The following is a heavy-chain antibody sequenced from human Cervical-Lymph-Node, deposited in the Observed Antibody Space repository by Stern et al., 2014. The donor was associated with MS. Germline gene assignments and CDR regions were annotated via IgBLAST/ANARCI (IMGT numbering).Heavy chain of an antibody. D-gene: IGHD2-21*02. J-gene: IGHJ3*02. CDR2: ISWNRGTI. V-gene: IGHV3-9*01. CDR3: AKDKGDFDAFDI. Sequence: VQLVQSGGGLVQPGRSLRLSCAASGFTFDDYVMNWVRQAPGKGLEWVSGISWNRGTIGYADSVKGRFTISRDNAKNSLYLQMNSLRAEDTALYYCAKDKGDFDAFDIWGQGTMGTVSS. CDR1: GFTFDDYV.